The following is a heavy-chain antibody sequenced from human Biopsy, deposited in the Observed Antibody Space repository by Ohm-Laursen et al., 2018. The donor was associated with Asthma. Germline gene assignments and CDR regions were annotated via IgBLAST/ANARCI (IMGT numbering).Heavy chain of an antibody. CDR2: ISYDGSNR. V-gene: IGHV3-30*18. CDR3: AKDVVWFRELGGMDV. CDR1: GFTFSTYG. Sequence: SLRPSCSASGFTFSTYGMHWVRQAPGKGLEWVAVISYDGSNRYSADSVRGRFTISRGNSKNTLYLQMSSLRAGDTAVYYCAKDVVWFRELGGMDVWGQGTTVTVSS. D-gene: IGHD3-10*01. J-gene: IGHJ6*02.